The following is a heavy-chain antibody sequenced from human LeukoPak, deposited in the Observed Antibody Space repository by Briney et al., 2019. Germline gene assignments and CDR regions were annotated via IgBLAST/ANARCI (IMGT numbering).Heavy chain of an antibody. CDR3: ATNIPGTTYFDP. CDR2: INHGGTT. Sequence: TSETLSLTCAVSGDSFSGYYWTWIRQPPGKGLEWIGEINHGGTTNYNPSLTSRVTISVDTSKNQFSLNLTSVTAAGTAIYYCATNIPGTTYFDPWGQGTLVTVSS. J-gene: IGHJ4*02. CDR1: GDSFSGYY. V-gene: IGHV4-34*01. D-gene: IGHD1-14*01.